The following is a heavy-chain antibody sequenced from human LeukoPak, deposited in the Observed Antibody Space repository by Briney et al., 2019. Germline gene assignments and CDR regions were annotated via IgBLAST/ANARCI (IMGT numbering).Heavy chain of an antibody. V-gene: IGHV3-23*01. Sequence: PGGSLRLSCAPSGFTFSSYAMTWVRQPPGKGLEWVSSISSSGGSTYYADSVRGRFTISRDISKNTLYLQMNSLRAEDTAVYYCAKGPKQLLVGSRGYYFDYWGQGTLVTVSS. CDR2: ISSSGGST. CDR1: GFTFSSYA. J-gene: IGHJ4*02. D-gene: IGHD6-13*01. CDR3: AKGPKQLLVGSRGYYFDY.